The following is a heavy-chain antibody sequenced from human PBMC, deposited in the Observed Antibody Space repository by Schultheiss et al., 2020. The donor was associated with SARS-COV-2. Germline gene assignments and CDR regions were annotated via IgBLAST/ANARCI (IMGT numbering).Heavy chain of an antibody. CDR3: ARGPY. V-gene: IGHV4-39*07. CDR1: GGSISSSSYY. CDR2: IYHSGST. J-gene: IGHJ4*02. Sequence: SETLSLTCTVSGGSISSSSYYWGWIRQPPGKGLEWIGSIYHSGSTYYNPSLKSRVTISVDTSKNQFSLKLSSVTAADTTVYYCARGPYWGQGTLVTVSS.